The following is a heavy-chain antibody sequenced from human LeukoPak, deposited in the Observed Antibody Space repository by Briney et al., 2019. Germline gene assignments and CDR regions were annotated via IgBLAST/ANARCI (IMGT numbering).Heavy chain of an antibody. CDR2: IWYDGSNK. D-gene: IGHD5-18*01. J-gene: IGHJ5*02. V-gene: IGHV3-33*01. CDR1: GFTFSSYG. Sequence: GGSLRLSCAASGFTFSSYGMHWVRQAPGKGLEWVAVIWYDGSNKYYADSVKGRFTISRDNSKNTLYLQMNSLRAEDTAVYYCARGGGRGYSYGSNWFDPWGQGTLVTVSS. CDR3: ARGGGRGYSYGSNWFDP.